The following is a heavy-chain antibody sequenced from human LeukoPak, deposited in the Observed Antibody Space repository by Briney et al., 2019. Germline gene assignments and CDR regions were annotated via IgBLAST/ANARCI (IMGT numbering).Heavy chain of an antibody. CDR1: GFTFRNYW. V-gene: IGHV3-7*01. Sequence: GGSLRLSCLASGFTFRNYWISWVRQAQGKGPEWVANIKQDGSEEYYVDSVKGRFTISRDNTKNSLNLQMNSLRVEDTAVYYCARWAGVTDCWGQGTLVTVSS. D-gene: IGHD2-8*01. CDR3: ARWAGVTDC. J-gene: IGHJ4*02. CDR2: IKQDGSEE.